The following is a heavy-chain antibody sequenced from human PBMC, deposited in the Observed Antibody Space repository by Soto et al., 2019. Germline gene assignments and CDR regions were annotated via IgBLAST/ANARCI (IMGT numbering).Heavy chain of an antibody. CDR1: GFTFSSYG. J-gene: IGHJ6*02. V-gene: IGHV3-30*18. D-gene: IGHD6-13*01. CDR2: ISYDGSNK. Sequence: GGSLRLSCAASGFTFSSYGMHWVRQAPGKGLEWVAVISYDGSNKYYADSVKGRFTISRDNSKNTLYLQMNSLRAEDTAVYYCAKDSPIGSSWAYYYYYGMDVWGQRTTVTVSS. CDR3: AKDSPIGSSWAYYYYYGMDV.